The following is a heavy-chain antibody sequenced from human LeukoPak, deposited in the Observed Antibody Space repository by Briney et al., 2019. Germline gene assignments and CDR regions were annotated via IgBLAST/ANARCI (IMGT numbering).Heavy chain of an antibody. CDR3: ARDESWDSSGYNFDY. Sequence: PGGSLRLSCAASGFTFSSYAMHWVRQAPGKGLEWVAVISYDGSNKYYADSVKGRFTISRDNSKNTLYLQMNSLRAEDTAVYYCARDESWDSSGYNFDYWGQGTLVTVSS. D-gene: IGHD3-22*01. CDR2: ISYDGSNK. V-gene: IGHV3-30-3*01. J-gene: IGHJ4*02. CDR1: GFTFSSYA.